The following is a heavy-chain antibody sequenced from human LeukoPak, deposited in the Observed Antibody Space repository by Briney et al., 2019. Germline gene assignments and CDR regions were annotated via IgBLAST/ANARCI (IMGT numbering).Heavy chain of an antibody. D-gene: IGHD3-9*01. V-gene: IGHV3-21*01. J-gene: IGHJ4*02. CDR2: ISTSSSSK. Sequence: GGSLRLSCAASGFTFSSYRMSWVRQAPGKGLEWVSSISTSSSSKYYADSVKGRFTVSRDNAKNSLDLQMNSLRAEDTAVYYCARWDDLFLIDFWGQGTLVTVSS. CDR3: ARWDDLFLIDF. CDR1: GFTFSSYR.